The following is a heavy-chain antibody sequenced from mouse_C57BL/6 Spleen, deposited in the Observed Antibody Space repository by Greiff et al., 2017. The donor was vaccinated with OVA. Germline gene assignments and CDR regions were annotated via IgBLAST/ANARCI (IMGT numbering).Heavy chain of an antibody. J-gene: IGHJ3*01. V-gene: IGHV1-55*01. D-gene: IGHD1-1*01. CDR2: IYPGSGST. Sequence: QVQLQQPGAELVKPGASVKMSCKASGYTFTSYWITWVKQRPGQGLEWIGDIYPGSGSTNYNEKFKSKATLTVDTSSSTAYMQLSSLTSEDSAVYYCAREYYYGSPVGFAYWGQGTLVTVSA. CDR3: AREYYYGSPVGFAY. CDR1: GYTFTSYW.